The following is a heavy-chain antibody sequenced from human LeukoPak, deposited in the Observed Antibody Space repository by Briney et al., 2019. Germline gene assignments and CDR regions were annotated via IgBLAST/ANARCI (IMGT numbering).Heavy chain of an antibody. J-gene: IGHJ4*02. V-gene: IGHV4-39*01. Sequence: PSETLSLTCTVSGGSISSSSYYWGWIRQPPGKGLEWIGSIYYSGSTYYNPSLKSRVTISVDTSKNQFSLKLSSVTAADTAVYYCATGIYGSGSYYNDYWGQGTLVTVSS. CDR2: IYYSGST. CDR3: ATGIYGSGSYYNDY. CDR1: GGSISSSSYY. D-gene: IGHD3-10*01.